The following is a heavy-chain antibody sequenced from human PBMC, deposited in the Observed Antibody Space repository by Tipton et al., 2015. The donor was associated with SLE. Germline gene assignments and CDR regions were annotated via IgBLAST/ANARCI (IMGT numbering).Heavy chain of an antibody. D-gene: IGHD7-27*01. CDR2: MNPNSGNT. CDR1: GYTFTSFD. V-gene: IGHV1-8*01. CDR3: ARGGRRAGDYHFDF. Sequence: QSGPEVKKPGASVKVSCKASGYTFTSFDINWVRQATGQGLEWMGWMNPNSGNTAYAQKFQGRVTMTRDTSISTAYMELSSLRSEDTAVYYCARGGRRAGDYHFDFCGQGSLGAVSS. J-gene: IGHJ4*02.